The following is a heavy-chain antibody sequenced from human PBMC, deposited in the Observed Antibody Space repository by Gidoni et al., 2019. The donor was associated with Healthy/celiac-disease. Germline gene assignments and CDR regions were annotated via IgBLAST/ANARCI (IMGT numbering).Heavy chain of an antibody. CDR1: GCTFSSYA. V-gene: IGHV1-69*01. J-gene: IGHJ4*02. Sequence: QVPLVQSGAEVKKPGSPVQVSCKASGCTFSSYAISCVRQAPGQGLEWMGGIIPIFGTANYAQKFQGRVTITADESTSTAYMELSSLRSEDTAVYYCARSRGSYPTRLLQDPLSYFDYWGQGTLVTVSS. CDR3: ARSRGSYPTRLLQDPLSYFDY. D-gene: IGHD1-26*01. CDR2: IIPIFGTA.